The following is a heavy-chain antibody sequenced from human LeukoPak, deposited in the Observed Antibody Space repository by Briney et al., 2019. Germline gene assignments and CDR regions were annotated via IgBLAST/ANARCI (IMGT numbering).Heavy chain of an antibody. Sequence: GGSLRLSCAASGFTFSSYAMSWVRQAPGKGLEWVSAISGSGGSTYYADSVKGRFTISRDNSKNTLYLQMNSRRAEDTAVYYCANLYDFWSGYYSAVSGDYWGQGTLVTVSS. V-gene: IGHV3-23*01. CDR3: ANLYDFWSGYYSAVSGDY. D-gene: IGHD3-3*01. CDR2: ISGSGGST. CDR1: GFTFSSYA. J-gene: IGHJ4*02.